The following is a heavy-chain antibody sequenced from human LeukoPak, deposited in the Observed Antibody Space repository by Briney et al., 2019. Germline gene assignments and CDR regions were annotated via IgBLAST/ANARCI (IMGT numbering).Heavy chain of an antibody. J-gene: IGHJ4*02. CDR3: AKDFYYYDSSGYYCTFDY. Sequence: GRSLRLSCAASGFTFSSYGMHWVRQAPGKGLEWVAVIWYDGSNKYYADSVKGRFTISRDNSKNTLYLQMNSLRAEDTAVYYCAKDFYYYDSSGYYCTFDYWGQGTLVTVSS. D-gene: IGHD3-22*01. CDR2: IWYDGSNK. V-gene: IGHV3-33*06. CDR1: GFTFSSYG.